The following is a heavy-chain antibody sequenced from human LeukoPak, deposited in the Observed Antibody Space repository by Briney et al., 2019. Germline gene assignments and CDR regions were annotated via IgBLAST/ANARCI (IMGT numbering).Heavy chain of an antibody. D-gene: IGHD2-15*01. Sequence: SETLSLTCTVSGGSISSGGYYWSWIRQHPGKGLEWIGYIYYSGSTYYNPSLKSRVTISVDTSKNQFSLNLSSVTAADTAMYYCARYCSGGSCSRDAFDIWGQGTMVTVSS. CDR2: IYYSGST. CDR3: ARYCSGGSCSRDAFDI. V-gene: IGHV4-31*03. CDR1: GGSISSGGYY. J-gene: IGHJ3*02.